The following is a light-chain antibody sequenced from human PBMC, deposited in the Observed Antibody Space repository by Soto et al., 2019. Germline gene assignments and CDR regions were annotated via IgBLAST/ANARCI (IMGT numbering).Light chain of an antibody. V-gene: IGLV2-11*01. CDR1: STDVGASNN. CDR2: DVS. J-gene: IGLJ1*01. Sequence: QAVLTQPRSVSGSHGHSVTISCTGTSTDVGASNNVSWYQQLPGRAPKLMIYDVSERPSGVPDRFSGSKSGNTASLTISGLQADDEADYYRCSYTVTFYVFAKGNKVTVL. CDR3: CSYTVTFYV.